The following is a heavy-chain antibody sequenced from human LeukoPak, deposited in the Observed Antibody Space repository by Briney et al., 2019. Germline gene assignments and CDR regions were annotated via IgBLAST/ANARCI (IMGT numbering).Heavy chain of an antibody. V-gene: IGHV4-39*06. Sequence: PSETLSLTCTVSGGSISSSSYYWGWIRQPPGKGLEWIGSIYYSGSTNYNPSLKSRVTISVDTSKNQFPLKLSSVTAADTAVYYCARDWGVSARPGYMDVWGKGTTVTVSS. D-gene: IGHD6-6*01. J-gene: IGHJ6*03. CDR1: GGSISSSSYY. CDR2: IYYSGST. CDR3: ARDWGVSARPGYMDV.